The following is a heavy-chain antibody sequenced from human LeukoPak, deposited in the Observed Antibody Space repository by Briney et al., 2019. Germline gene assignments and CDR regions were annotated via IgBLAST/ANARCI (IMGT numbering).Heavy chain of an antibody. CDR2: ISSGGTTI. V-gene: IGHV3-11*04. J-gene: IGHJ4*02. CDR3: ARGYGYSSSWSHFDY. Sequence: GGSLRLSCAASGFTISDYSMSWIRQAPGKGLEWVSHISSGGTTIYYADSVKGRFTISSDNAKNSLDLQMNSLRAGDTAVYYCARGYGYSSSWSHFDYWGQGTLVTVSS. D-gene: IGHD6-13*01. CDR1: GFTISDYS.